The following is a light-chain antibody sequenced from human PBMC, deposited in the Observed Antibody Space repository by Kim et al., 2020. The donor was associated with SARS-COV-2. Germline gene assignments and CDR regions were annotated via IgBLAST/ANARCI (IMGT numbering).Light chain of an antibody. J-gene: IGLJ3*02. CDR2: YDS. CDR3: QVWDSSSDHPM. CDR1: NIGSKS. Sequence: APGKTARITCWGNNIGSKSVHWYQQKPGQAPVLVIYYDSDRPSGIPERFSGSNSGNTATLTISRVEAGDEADYYCQVWDSSSDHPMFGGGTQLTVL. V-gene: IGLV3-21*04.